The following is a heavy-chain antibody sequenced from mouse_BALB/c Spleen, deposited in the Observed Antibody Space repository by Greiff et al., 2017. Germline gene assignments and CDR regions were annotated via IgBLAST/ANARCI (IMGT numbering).Heavy chain of an antibody. CDR2: IYPGDGDT. J-gene: IGHJ2*01. D-gene: IGHD2-14*01. V-gene: IGHV1-80*01. CDR3: ARDWVRTLFDY. Sequence: QVQLQQSGAELVRPGSSVKISCKASGYAFSSYWMNWVKQRPGQGLEWIGQIYPGDGDTNYNGKFKGKATLTADKSSSTAYMQLSSLTSEDSAVYFCARDWVRTLFDYWGQGTTLTVSS. CDR1: GYAFSSYW.